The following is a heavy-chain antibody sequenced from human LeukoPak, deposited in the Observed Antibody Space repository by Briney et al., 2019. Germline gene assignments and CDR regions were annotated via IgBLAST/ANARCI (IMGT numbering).Heavy chain of an antibody. V-gene: IGHV3-23*01. J-gene: IGHJ4*02. CDR2: ISGSGGST. D-gene: IGHD6-13*01. CDR3: AKDRRGIAAAGTSFDY. Sequence: GGSLRLSCAASGFTFSSYAMSWVRQAPGKGLEWVSAISGSGGSTYYADSVKGRFTISRDNSKNTLYLQMNSLRAEDTAVYYCAKDRRGIAAAGTSFDYWGQGTLVTVPS. CDR1: GFTFSSYA.